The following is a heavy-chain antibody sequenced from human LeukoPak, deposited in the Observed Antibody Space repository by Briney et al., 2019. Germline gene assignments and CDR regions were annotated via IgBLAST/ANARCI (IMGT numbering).Heavy chain of an antibody. CDR1: GFTFSSYE. J-gene: IGHJ4*02. CDR3: GRDRGRVGATIT. CDR2: IKQDESEK. V-gene: IGHV3-7*01. Sequence: GGSLRLSCAASGFTFSSYEMNWVRQAPGKGLEWVANIKQDESEKYYVDSVKGRFTISRDNAKNSLYLQMNSLRAEDTAVYYCGRDRGRVGATITWGQGTLVIVSS. D-gene: IGHD1-26*01.